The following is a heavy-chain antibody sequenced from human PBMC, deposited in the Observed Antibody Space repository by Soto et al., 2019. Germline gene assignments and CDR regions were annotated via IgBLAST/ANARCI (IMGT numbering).Heavy chain of an antibody. Sequence: PGGSLRLSCTASGFTFSSYAIHWVRQAPGKGLEWVAVISYDGSHKYYADAVKGRFTISRDNSKNTLYLQMNSLRADDTALYYCAKGAWLDFWGRGTLVTVSS. CDR2: ISYDGSHK. CDR3: AKGAWLDF. CDR1: GFTFSSYA. D-gene: IGHD5-12*01. J-gene: IGHJ4*02. V-gene: IGHV3-30-3*01.